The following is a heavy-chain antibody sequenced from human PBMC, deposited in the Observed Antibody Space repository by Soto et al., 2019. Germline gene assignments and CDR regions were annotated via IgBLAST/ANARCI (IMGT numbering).Heavy chain of an antibody. CDR3: VWSGTGGSCSDY. CDR1: GNPFISYA. J-gene: IGHJ4*02. D-gene: IGHD2-15*01. Sequence: QVRLVQSGAELKKPGASVKVSCKASGNPFISYAISWVRQAPGQGLEWMGRFSVYNGNTFYAQKFHDRLTVTTDTSTTTSYMELRSLTSDDTAVYYCVWSGTGGSCSDYWGQGTLVTVSS. CDR2: FSVYNGNT. V-gene: IGHV1-18*04.